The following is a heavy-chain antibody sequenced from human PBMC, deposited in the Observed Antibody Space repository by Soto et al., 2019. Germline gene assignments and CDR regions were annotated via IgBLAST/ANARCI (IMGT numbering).Heavy chain of an antibody. CDR2: IWYDGSNK. D-gene: IGHD3-22*01. V-gene: IGHV3-33*01. Sequence: GGSLRLSCAASGFPFSSYGMHWVRQAPGKGLDWVAVIWYDGSNKDYADSVKGRFTISRDNAKNSLYLQMNSLRAEDTAVYYCAREPSYYYDSSGFGMDVWGQGTTVTVSS. CDR1: GFPFSSYG. CDR3: AREPSYYYDSSGFGMDV. J-gene: IGHJ6*02.